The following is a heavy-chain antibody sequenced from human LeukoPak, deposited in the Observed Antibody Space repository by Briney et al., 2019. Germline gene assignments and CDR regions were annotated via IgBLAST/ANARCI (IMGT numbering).Heavy chain of an antibody. Sequence: SETLSLTCAVSGGSMRNYYWSWIRQPPGKGLEWIGYTYDSGSSSYNPSLRSRVSISIDTSKNQFSLNLSSVTAADTAVYYCARGLDYGDYDGYFDLWGRGTLVTVSS. D-gene: IGHD4-17*01. CDR3: ARGLDYGDYDGYFDL. CDR2: TYDSGSS. V-gene: IGHV4-59*01. J-gene: IGHJ2*01. CDR1: GGSMRNYY.